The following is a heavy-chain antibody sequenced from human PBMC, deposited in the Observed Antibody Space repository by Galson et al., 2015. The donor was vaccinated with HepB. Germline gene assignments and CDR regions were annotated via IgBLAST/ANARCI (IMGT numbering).Heavy chain of an antibody. J-gene: IGHJ6*02. CDR3: ARLEGIVVAPTTVYYYYYGMDV. V-gene: IGHV5-51*01. CDR1: GYSFTSYW. D-gene: IGHD6-19*01. Sequence: QSGAEVKKPGESLKISCKGSGYSFTSYWIGWVRQMPGKGLEWMGIIYPGDSDTRYSPSFQGQVTISADKSISTAYLQWSSLKASDTAIYYCARLEGIVVAPTTVYYYYYGMDVWGQGTTVTVSS. CDR2: IYPGDSDT.